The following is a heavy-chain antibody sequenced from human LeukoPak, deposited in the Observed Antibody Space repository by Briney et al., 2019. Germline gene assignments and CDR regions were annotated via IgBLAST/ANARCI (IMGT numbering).Heavy chain of an antibody. CDR3: ARDPGYSYGYDY. CDR1: GFTFSTYA. J-gene: IGHJ4*02. CDR2: ISDRGGGT. Sequence: GGSLRLSCAASGFTFSTYAMSWVRQVPGKGLEWVSGISDRGGGTEDADSVKGRFTISRDNSKNTVYLQVNSLRAEDTAVYYCARDPGYSYGYDYWGQGTLVTVSS. V-gene: IGHV3-23*01. D-gene: IGHD5-18*01.